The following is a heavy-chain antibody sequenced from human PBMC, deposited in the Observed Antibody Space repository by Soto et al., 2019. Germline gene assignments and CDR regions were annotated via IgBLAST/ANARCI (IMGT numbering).Heavy chain of an antibody. CDR3: AASRTSASGSPIAY. Sequence: QVQLAESGGGVGQPGRSLRLSCAASGFTITNYDMHWVRQAPGKGLEWVAVISNDGNTRYYAESVKGRFSISRDNLNNTLYVQVNTLKNEDTAVYYCAASRTSASGSPIAYWGQGTLVTVSS. CDR2: ISNDGNTR. J-gene: IGHJ4*02. D-gene: IGHD5-12*01. V-gene: IGHV3-30*04. CDR1: GFTITNYD.